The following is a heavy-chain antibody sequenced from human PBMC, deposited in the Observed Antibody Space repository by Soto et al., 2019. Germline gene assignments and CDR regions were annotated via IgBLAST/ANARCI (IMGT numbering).Heavy chain of an antibody. V-gene: IGHV3-23*01. J-gene: IGHJ4*02. CDR2: ISGSGGST. CDR3: AKETLLTVTTPLFDY. Sequence: GGSLRLSCAASGFTFSSYAMSWVRQAPGKGLEWVSAISGSGGSTYYADSVKGRFTISRDNSKNTLYLQMNSLRAEDTAVYYCAKETLLTVTTPLFDYWGQGTLVTVPQ. D-gene: IGHD4-17*01. CDR1: GFTFSSYA.